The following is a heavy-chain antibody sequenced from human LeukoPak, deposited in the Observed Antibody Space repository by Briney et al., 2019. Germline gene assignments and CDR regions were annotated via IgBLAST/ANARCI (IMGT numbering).Heavy chain of an antibody. Sequence: PGGSLRLSCTASGFTFGDYAMSWVRQALGKGLEWVGFIRSKAYGGTTEYAASVKGRFTISRDDSKSIAYLQMNSLKTEDTAVYYCTREKLGATPYFDYWGQGTLVTVSS. D-gene: IGHD1-26*01. V-gene: IGHV3-49*04. CDR3: TREKLGATPYFDY. J-gene: IGHJ4*02. CDR2: IRSKAYGGTT. CDR1: GFTFGDYA.